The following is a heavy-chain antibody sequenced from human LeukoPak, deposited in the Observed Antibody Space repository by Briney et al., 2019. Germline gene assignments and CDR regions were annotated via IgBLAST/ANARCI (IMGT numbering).Heavy chain of an antibody. Sequence: ASVKVSCKASGYTFTSYDINWVRQATGQGLEWMGWMNPNSGNTGYAQKFQGRVTITRNTSISTAYMELNSLRAEDTAVYYCAKEGLGSGSSWSAWFDPWGQGTLVTVSS. D-gene: IGHD3-10*01. J-gene: IGHJ5*02. V-gene: IGHV1-8*03. CDR3: AKEGLGSGSSWSAWFDP. CDR2: MNPNSGNT. CDR1: GYTFTSYD.